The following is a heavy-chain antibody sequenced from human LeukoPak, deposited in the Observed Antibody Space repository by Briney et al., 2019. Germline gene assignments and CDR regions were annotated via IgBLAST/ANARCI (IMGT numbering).Heavy chain of an antibody. J-gene: IGHJ4*02. D-gene: IGHD2-21*01. CDR1: GFTFSSYW. V-gene: IGHV3-11*01. Sequence: GGSLRLSCAASGFTFSSYWMSWIRQAPGKGLEWVSYISSSGSTIYYADSVKGRFTISRDNAKNSLYLQMNSLRAEDTAVYYCARDRRDEAVDYWGQGTLVTVSS. CDR3: ARDRRDEAVDY. CDR2: ISSSGSTI.